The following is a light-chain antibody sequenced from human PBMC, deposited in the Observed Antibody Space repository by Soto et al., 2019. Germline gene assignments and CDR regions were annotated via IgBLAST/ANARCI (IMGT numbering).Light chain of an antibody. Sequence: QSALTQPASVSGSPGQSITISCTGTSSDVGGYDYVSWYQQHPGKAPKLMIYEVSNRPSGVSNRFSGSQSGNTASLTISGLQAEDEADYYCSSYTSSNTYVFGTGTKLTVL. J-gene: IGLJ1*01. CDR3: SSYTSSNTYV. CDR2: EVS. CDR1: SSDVGGYDY. V-gene: IGLV2-14*01.